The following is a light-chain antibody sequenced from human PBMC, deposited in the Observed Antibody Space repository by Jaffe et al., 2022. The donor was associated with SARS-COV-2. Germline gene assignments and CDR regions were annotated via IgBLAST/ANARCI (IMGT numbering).Light chain of an antibody. J-gene: IGLJ2*01. Sequence: SYVLTQPRSVSVAPGQTARITCGGSNLGNEGVHWYQQKPGQPPELVIYDNSDRPSGIPERFSGSNSGNMATLTISRVEAGDEAAYYCQVWDSSGDDLVLFGGGTELTVL. CDR1: NLGNEG. V-gene: IGLV3-21*02. CDR2: DNS. CDR3: QVWDSSGDDLVL.